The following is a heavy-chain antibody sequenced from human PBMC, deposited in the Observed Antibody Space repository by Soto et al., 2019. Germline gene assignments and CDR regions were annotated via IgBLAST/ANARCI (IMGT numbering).Heavy chain of an antibody. Sequence: GGSLRLSCAASGFTVSSNYMSWVRQAPGKGLEWVSVIYSGGSTYYADSVKGRFTISRDNSKNTLYLQMNSLRAEDTAVYYCASHCSSTSCYYYYYMDVWGKGTTVTVSS. CDR1: GFTVSSNY. D-gene: IGHD2-2*01. CDR2: IYSGGST. CDR3: ASHCSSTSCYYYYYMDV. V-gene: IGHV3-53*01. J-gene: IGHJ6*03.